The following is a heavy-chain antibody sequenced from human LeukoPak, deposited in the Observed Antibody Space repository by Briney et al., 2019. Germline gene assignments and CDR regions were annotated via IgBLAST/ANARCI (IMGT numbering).Heavy chain of an antibody. V-gene: IGHV3-7*01. CDR1: GFTFSSYW. D-gene: IGHD3-10*01. CDR3: ARAGILWFGESKSDY. J-gene: IGHJ4*02. Sequence: PGGSLRLSCAASGFTFSSYWMTWVRQGPGKGLEWVANIKQDGSEKYYVDSVKGRFTISRDNAKNSLYLQMNSLRAEDTAVYYCARAGILWFGESKSDYWGQGTLVTVSS. CDR2: IKQDGSEK.